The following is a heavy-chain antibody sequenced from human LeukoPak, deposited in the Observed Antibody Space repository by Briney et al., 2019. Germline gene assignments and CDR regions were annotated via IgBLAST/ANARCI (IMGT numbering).Heavy chain of an antibody. CDR1: GGSISSSSYY. D-gene: IGHD3-10*01. Sequence: PSETLSLTCTVSGGSISSSSYYWGWIRQPPGKGLEWIGSIYYSRSTYYNPSLKSRVTISVDTSKNQFSLKLSSVTAADTAVYYCARRSIRAGFGRGSPLDVNWFDPWGQGTLVTVSS. V-gene: IGHV4-39*07. CDR2: IYYSRST. CDR3: ARRSIRAGFGRGSPLDVNWFDP. J-gene: IGHJ5*02.